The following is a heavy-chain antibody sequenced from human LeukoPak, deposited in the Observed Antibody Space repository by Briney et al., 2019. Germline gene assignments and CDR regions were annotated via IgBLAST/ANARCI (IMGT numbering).Heavy chain of an antibody. V-gene: IGHV5-51*01. CDR2: IYPGDSDT. D-gene: IGHD5-12*01. J-gene: IGHJ4*02. Sequence: GIIYPGDSDTRYSPSFQGQVTFSVDKSITTAYLQWSSLKASDTAMYYCARQYYTGYDYYVFWGQGTLVTVSS. CDR3: ARQYYTGYDYYVF.